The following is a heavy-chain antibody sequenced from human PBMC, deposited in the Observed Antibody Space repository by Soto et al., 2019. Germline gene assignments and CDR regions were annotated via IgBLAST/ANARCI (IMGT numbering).Heavy chain of an antibody. CDR2: ISHTGSA. V-gene: IGHV4-39*01. D-gene: IGHD1-1*01. CDR3: ASQLESTTYFDY. CDR1: GGSISNSDYF. Sequence: LQLQESGPGLVKPSETLSLTCTVSGGSISNSDYFWAWMCQPPGKGLEWVGSISHTGSARYNPSLKSRVTISVDTSKNQFSLRLPSVTAADTAVFYCASQLESTTYFDYWGRGTLVTVSS. J-gene: IGHJ4*02.